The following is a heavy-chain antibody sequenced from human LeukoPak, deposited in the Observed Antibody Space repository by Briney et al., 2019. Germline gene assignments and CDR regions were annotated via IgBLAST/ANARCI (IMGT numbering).Heavy chain of an antibody. Sequence: SETLSLTCAVYGGSFSGYYWSWIRQPPGKGLEWIGEINHSGSTYYNPSLKSRVTISVDTSKNQFSLKVSSVTAADTAVYYCARVAGTYYYYYYMDVWGKGTTVTVSS. V-gene: IGHV4-34*01. D-gene: IGHD6-19*01. CDR1: GGSFSGYY. J-gene: IGHJ6*03. CDR3: ARVAGTYYYYYYMDV. CDR2: INHSGST.